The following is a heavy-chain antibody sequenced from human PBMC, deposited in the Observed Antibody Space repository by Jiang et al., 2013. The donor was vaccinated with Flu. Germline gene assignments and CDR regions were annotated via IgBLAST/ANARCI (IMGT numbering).Heavy chain of an antibody. J-gene: IGHJ6*02. V-gene: IGHV4-34*01. CDR3: AAQAALEYYYGMDV. CDR1: SGPFSGYY. Sequence: LLKPSETLSLTCAVYSGPFSGYYWSWFRQPPGKGLEWIGEINHSGGTNYNPSLKNRVTISVDTSKKQFSLRLSSVTAADTAVYYCAAQAALEYYYGMDVWGQGTTVTVSS. CDR2: INHSGGT. D-gene: IGHD2-15*01.